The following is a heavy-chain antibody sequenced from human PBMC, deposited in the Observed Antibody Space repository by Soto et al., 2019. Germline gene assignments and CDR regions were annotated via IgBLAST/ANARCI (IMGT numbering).Heavy chain of an antibody. V-gene: IGHV3-74*01. J-gene: IGHJ2*01. Sequence: EVQLVESGGGLVQPGGSLRLSCAASGFILSSYWMHWVRQAPGKGLVWVSRITNDGSSTTYADSVKGRFTISRDNAKNTLYLQMNSLRVEDTAVYYCARGMQGSRYFDLWGRGTLVTVSS. CDR3: ARGMQGSRYFDL. CDR1: GFILSSYW. CDR2: ITNDGSST.